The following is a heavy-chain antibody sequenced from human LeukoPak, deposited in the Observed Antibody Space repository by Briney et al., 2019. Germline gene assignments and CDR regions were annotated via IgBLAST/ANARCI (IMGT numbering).Heavy chain of an antibody. Sequence: QTGGSLRLSCAASGFTFSSYAMSWVRQAPGKGLEWASTSSASGGTTYYADSVKGRFTISRDNSKNTLYLQMNSLRAEDTAVYYCAKMSDGSGYFVLSNWGQGTLVTVSS. J-gene: IGHJ4*02. D-gene: IGHD3-22*01. CDR2: SSASGGTT. CDR3: AKMSDGSGYFVLSN. V-gene: IGHV3-23*01. CDR1: GFTFSSYA.